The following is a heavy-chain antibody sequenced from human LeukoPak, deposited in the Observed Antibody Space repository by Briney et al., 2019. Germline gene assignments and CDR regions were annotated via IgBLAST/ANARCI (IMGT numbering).Heavy chain of an antibody. J-gene: IGHJ4*02. D-gene: IGHD2-8*02. Sequence: GGSLRLSCAASGFTFSRNAIHWVRQGPGKGLEWVSYITHHGSNKYYADSVKGRFTISRDNSKRTLYLQMNSLRADDTAVYYCAKDGSWSCTDWGQGTLVTVSS. CDR1: GFTFSRNA. CDR2: ITHHGSNK. V-gene: IGHV3-30*02. CDR3: AKDGSWSCTD.